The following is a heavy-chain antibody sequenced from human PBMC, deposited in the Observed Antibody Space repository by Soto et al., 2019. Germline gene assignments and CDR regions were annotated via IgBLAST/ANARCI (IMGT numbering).Heavy chain of an antibody. CDR1: GFTFSDYY. Sequence: QVQLVESGGGLVKPGVSLRLSCAASGFTFSDYYMSWIRQAPGKGLEWVSYISSSGSTIYYADSVKGRFTISRDNAKNSLYMKMNSLSAEDTAVYYCARQVVVVVAATPAAGWFDPWGQGTLVTVSS. D-gene: IGHD2-15*01. CDR2: ISSSGSTI. V-gene: IGHV3-11*01. CDR3: ARQVVVVVAATPAAGWFDP. J-gene: IGHJ5*02.